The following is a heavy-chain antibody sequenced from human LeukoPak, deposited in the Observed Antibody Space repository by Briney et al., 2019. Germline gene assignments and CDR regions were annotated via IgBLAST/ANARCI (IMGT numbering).Heavy chain of an antibody. V-gene: IGHV3-23*01. CDR3: ARISVVSRSGPLDY. CDR1: GFTFSSYA. Sequence: GGSLRLSCAASGFTFSSYAMTWVRQAPGKGLEWVSTIRSGAYTYYADSVKGRLSFSRDNSKITLYLEMNSLRAEDAAVYYCARISVVSRSGPLDYWGQGTLVTVSS. J-gene: IGHJ4*02. CDR2: IRSGAYT. D-gene: IGHD3-10*01.